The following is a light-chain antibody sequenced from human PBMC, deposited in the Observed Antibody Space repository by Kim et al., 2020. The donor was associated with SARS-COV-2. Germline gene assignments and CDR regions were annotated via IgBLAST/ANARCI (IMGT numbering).Light chain of an antibody. J-gene: IGLJ1*01. CDR1: NSDVGAYSY. CDR2: DVN. V-gene: IGLV2-11*01. CDR3: LSYAGYYTYYL. Sequence: QSALTQPRSVSGSPGHSVTISCTGTNSDVGAYSYVSWYQQHPGKAPKLMIYDVNKRPSGVPDRFSGSKSGNTASLTISGLQAEDEADYYCLSYAGYYTYYLFGPGTKVTVL.